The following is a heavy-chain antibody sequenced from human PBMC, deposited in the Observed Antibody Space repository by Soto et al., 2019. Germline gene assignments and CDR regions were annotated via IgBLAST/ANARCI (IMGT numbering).Heavy chain of an antibody. CDR2: IKQDGSEK. D-gene: IGHD4-4*01. CDR1: GFTFSSCW. CDR3: ARDVSNQQTYGMDV. V-gene: IGHV3-7*01. Sequence: EVQLVESGGGLVQPGGSLRLSCAASGFTFSSCWMSWVRQAPGKGLEWVANIKQDGSEKYYVDSVKGRFTISRDNAKNSLYLQMNSLRAEDTAVYYCARDVSNQQTYGMDVWGQGTTVTVSS. J-gene: IGHJ6*02.